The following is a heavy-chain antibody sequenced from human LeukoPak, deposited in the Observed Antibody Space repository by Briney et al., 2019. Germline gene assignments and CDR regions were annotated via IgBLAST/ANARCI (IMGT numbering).Heavy chain of an antibody. Sequence: KPSETLSLTCAVYGGSFSGYYWSWIRQPPGKGLEWIGEINHSGSTNYNPSLKSRVTISVDTSKNQFSLKLSSVTAADTAVYYCARGGCSSTICYFDPWGQGTLVTVSS. V-gene: IGHV4-34*01. CDR3: ARGGCSSTICYFDP. D-gene: IGHD2-2*01. CDR2: INHSGST. J-gene: IGHJ5*02. CDR1: GGSFSGYY.